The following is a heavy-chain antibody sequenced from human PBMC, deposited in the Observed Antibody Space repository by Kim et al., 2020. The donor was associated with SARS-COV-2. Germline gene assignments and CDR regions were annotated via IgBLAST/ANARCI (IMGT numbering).Heavy chain of an antibody. CDR2: IYYSGST. CDR1: GGSISSYY. Sequence: SETLSLTCTVSGGSISSYYWSWIRQPPGKGLEWIGYIYYSGSTNYNPSLKSRVTISVDTSKNQFSLKLSSVTAADTAVYYCARSQQLVPYYYYGMDVWGQGTTVTVSS. V-gene: IGHV4-59*01. D-gene: IGHD6-13*01. J-gene: IGHJ6*02. CDR3: ARSQQLVPYYYYGMDV.